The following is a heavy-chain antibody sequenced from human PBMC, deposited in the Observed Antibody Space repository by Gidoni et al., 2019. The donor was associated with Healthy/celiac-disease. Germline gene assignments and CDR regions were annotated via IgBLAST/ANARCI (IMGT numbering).Heavy chain of an antibody. V-gene: IGHV1-24*01. D-gene: IGHD6-19*01. J-gene: IGHJ4*02. CDR1: GYTLTDLS. CDR3: ATGWAGGQWLAHLIFDY. CDR2: FDPEDGET. Sequence: QVQLVQSGAEVKKPGASVKVSCKVSGYTLTDLSMHWVRQAPGKGLEWMGGFDPEDGETIYAQKFQGRVTMTEDTSTDTAYMELSSLRSEDTAVYYCATGWAGGQWLAHLIFDYWGQGTLVTVSS.